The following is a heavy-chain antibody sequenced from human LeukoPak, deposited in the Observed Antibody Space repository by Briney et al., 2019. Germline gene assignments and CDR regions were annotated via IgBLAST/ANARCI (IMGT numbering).Heavy chain of an antibody. D-gene: IGHD3-22*01. Sequence: GGSLRLSCAASGFTFSSYWMSWVRQAPGKGLERVAVIWYDGSNKYYADSVKGRFTISRDNSKNTLYLQMNSLRAEDTAVYYCAKDWRYYDSSGYPDYWGQGTLVTVSS. V-gene: IGHV3-33*06. CDR1: GFTFSSYW. CDR3: AKDWRYYDSSGYPDY. CDR2: IWYDGSNK. J-gene: IGHJ4*02.